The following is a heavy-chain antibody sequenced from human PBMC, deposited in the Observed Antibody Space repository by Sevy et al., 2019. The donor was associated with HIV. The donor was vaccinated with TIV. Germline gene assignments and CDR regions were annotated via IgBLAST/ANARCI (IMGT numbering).Heavy chain of an antibody. J-gene: IGHJ6*02. D-gene: IGHD2-8*01. V-gene: IGHV3-30*02. CDR2: IRYDGSNK. CDR1: GFTFSTYD. Sequence: GGSRRLSCAASGFTFSTYDMHWVRQAPGKGLGGLAYIRYDGSNKYYADSVRGRFSISRDNSKSALYLQLNSLRAEDTAVYYCARGRKTTQEWLEELDYYYGMDVWGQGTTVTVSS. CDR3: ARGRKTTQEWLEELDYYYGMDV.